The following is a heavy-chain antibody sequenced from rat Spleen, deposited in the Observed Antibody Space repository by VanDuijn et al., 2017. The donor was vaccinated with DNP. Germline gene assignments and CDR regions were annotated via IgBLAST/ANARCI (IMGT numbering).Heavy chain of an antibody. J-gene: IGHJ3*01. D-gene: IGHD4-1*01. Sequence: VQLKESGPGMVQPSQTLSLTCTVSGFSLTDYSVHWVRQPPGMGLEWVAAISPGGGNIYYRDSVKGRFTISRDNANRTLYLQMDSLRSEDTATYYCATSTGPNWFAYWGQGTLVTVSS. CDR3: ATSTGPNWFAY. CDR2: ISPGGGNI. CDR1: GFSLTDYS. V-gene: IGHV5-19*01.